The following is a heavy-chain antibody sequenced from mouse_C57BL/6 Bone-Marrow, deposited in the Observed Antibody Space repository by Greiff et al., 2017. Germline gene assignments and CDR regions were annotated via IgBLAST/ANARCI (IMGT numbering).Heavy chain of an antibody. V-gene: IGHV1-82*01. CDR3: ARYPYYYGSSYLYFDY. D-gene: IGHD1-1*01. Sequence: QVQLKESGPELVKPGASVKISCKASGYAFSSSWMNWVKQRPGKGLEWIGRICPGDGDTNYNGKFKGKATLTADKSSSTAYMQLSSLTSEDSAVYFCARYPYYYGSSYLYFDYWGQGTTLTVSS. CDR2: ICPGDGDT. J-gene: IGHJ2*01. CDR1: GYAFSSSW.